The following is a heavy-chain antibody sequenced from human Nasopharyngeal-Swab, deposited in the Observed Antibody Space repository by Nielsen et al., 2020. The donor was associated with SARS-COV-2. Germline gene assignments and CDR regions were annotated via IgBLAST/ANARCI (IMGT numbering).Heavy chain of an antibody. V-gene: IGHV3-23*01. D-gene: IGHD1-14*01. J-gene: IGHJ4*02. CDR1: GFTFSSYA. Sequence: GGSLRLSCVASGFTFSSYAMNWVRQAPGKGLEWVSAISRTYSTYYADSVRGRFTVSRDNSKNTLYPQMSSLRAEDTAVYYCAKGTGMTYRAIDYWGQGTLVTVSS. CDR3: AKGTGMTYRAIDY. CDR2: ISRTYST.